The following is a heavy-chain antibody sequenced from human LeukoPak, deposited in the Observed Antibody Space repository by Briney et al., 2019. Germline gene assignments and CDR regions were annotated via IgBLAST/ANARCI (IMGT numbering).Heavy chain of an antibody. V-gene: IGHV1-18*01. J-gene: IGHJ4*02. CDR2: ISAFNGET. CDR3: ARGGGTGYSGYDVYFDF. D-gene: IGHD5-12*01. Sequence: ASVKVSCKTSGYIFTTYGLSWVRQAPGQGLEWMGWISAFNGETNYAQKFQGRITVTTDTSASTVYMELTGLTSDDTALYYCARGGGTGYSGYDVYFDFWGQGTLVTLSS. CDR1: GYIFTTYG.